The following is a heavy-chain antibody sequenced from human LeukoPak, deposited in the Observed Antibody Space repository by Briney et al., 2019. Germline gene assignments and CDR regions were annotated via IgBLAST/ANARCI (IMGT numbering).Heavy chain of an antibody. CDR1: GGSISSYY. Sequence: PSETLSLTCTVSGGSISSYYWSWIRQPPGKGLEWIGYIYYSGSTNYNPSLKSRVTISIDTSKNQISLKLSSVTAADTAVYYCARTAGVHFDYWGQGTLVTVSS. V-gene: IGHV4-59*01. CDR2: IYYSGST. D-gene: IGHD2-21*02. J-gene: IGHJ4*02. CDR3: ARTAGVHFDY.